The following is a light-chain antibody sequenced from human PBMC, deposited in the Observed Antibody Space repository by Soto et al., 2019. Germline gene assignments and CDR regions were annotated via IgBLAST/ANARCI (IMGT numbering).Light chain of an antibody. J-gene: IGLJ7*01. Sequence: QSVLTQPPSVSGAPGQRVTISCTGSSSNIGAGYDVHWYQQLPGTAPKLLIYGNSNRPSGVPDRFSGSKSGTSASLAITGLQAEDEADYYCKSYNSSLTVLFGTGTQLTVL. CDR2: GNS. CDR1: SSNIGAGYD. CDR3: KSYNSSLTVL. V-gene: IGLV1-40*01.